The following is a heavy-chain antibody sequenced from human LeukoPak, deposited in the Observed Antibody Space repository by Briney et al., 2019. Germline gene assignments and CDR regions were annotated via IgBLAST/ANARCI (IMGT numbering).Heavy chain of an antibody. CDR3: ARTSIAVAGTEADY. CDR1: GFTFSSYW. V-gene: IGHV3-74*01. J-gene: IGHJ4*02. Sequence: GGSLRLSCAASGFTFSSYWMHWVRQAPGKGLVWVSRINSDGSSTSYADSVKGRFTISRDNAKNTLYLQMNSLRAEDTAVYYCARTSIAVAGTEADYWGQGTLVTVSS. CDR2: INSDGSST. D-gene: IGHD6-19*01.